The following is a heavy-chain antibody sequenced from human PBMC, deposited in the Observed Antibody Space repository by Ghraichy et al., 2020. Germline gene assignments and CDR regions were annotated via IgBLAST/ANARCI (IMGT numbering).Heavy chain of an antibody. CDR3: AKAAHKDTAMAYFDY. J-gene: IGHJ4*02. V-gene: IGHV3-23*01. CDR2: ISGSGGST. Sequence: GESLNISCAASGFTFSSYAMSWVRQAPGKGLEWVSAISGSGGSTYYADSVKDRFTISRDNSKNTLYLQMNSLRAEDTAVYYCAKAAHKDTAMAYFDYWGQGTLVTVSS. CDR1: GFTFSSYA. D-gene: IGHD5-18*01.